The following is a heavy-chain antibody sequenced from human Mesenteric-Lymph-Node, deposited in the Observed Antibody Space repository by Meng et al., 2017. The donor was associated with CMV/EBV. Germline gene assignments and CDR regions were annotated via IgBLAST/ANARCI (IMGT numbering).Heavy chain of an antibody. CDR2: IYSDGST. Sequence: GGSLRLSCAASGLTIGSDYMSWVRQGPGQELEWVSVIYSDGSTYYADSVKGRFTISRDNSKNTLYLQMNSLRADDTAIYYCARGGGAYCGGGCYRNFDYWGQGTLVTVSS. V-gene: IGHV3-53*01. D-gene: IGHD2-21*01. J-gene: IGHJ4*02. CDR1: GLTIGSDY. CDR3: ARGGGAYCGGGCYRNFDY.